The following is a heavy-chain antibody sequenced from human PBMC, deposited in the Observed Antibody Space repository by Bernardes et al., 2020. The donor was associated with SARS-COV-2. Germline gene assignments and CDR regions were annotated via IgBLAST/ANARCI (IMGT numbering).Heavy chain of an antibody. D-gene: IGHD2-21*02. J-gene: IGHJ4*02. CDR2: ISRSSGVI. CDR3: VRSLLATGGIFDS. V-gene: IGHV3-21*05. Sequence: GRSLRLPCAASGFSFSSYGMNWVRQTPGEGLQWVAYISRSSGVIYYADSVRGRFTISRDNAKNSLFLQMNSLRGEDTAVYFCVRSLLATGGIFDSWGQGILVTVSS. CDR1: GFSFSSYG.